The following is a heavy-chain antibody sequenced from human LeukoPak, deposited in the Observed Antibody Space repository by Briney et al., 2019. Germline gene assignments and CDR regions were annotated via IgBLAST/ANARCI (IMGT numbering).Heavy chain of an antibody. V-gene: IGHV1-18*01. CDR2: ISNYNGDT. J-gene: IGHJ6*02. CDR3: ARGDCSSTSCPDYYYYYGMDV. CDR1: GYTFNSYG. Sequence: ASVKVSCKASGYTFNSYGFSWVRQAPGQGLEWVGWISNYNGDTRYAQKFQGRVTMTTDTSTRTSNVELRNLGSDDTAVYYCARGDCSSTSCPDYYYYYGMDVWGQGTTVTVSS. D-gene: IGHD2-2*01.